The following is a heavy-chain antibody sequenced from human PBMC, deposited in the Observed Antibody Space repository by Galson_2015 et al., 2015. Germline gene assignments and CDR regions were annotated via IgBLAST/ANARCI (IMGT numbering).Heavy chain of an antibody. CDR1: GGSISSSSYY. D-gene: IGHD3-10*01. Sequence: TLSLTCTVSGGSISSSSYYWGWIRQPPGKGLEWIGSIYYSGSTYYNPSLKSRVTISVDTSKNQFSLKLSSVTAADTAVYYCARLGFGELFGYYFDYWGQGTLVTVSS. CDR2: IYYSGST. J-gene: IGHJ4*02. CDR3: ARLGFGELFGYYFDY. V-gene: IGHV4-39*01.